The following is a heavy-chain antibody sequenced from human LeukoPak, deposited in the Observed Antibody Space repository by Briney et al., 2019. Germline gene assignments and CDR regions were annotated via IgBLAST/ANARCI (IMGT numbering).Heavy chain of an antibody. Sequence: SETLSLTCTVSGDSISSGSFLWGCIRQSPGKGLEWIGSISYSGSTYFNPSLKSRVTVSIDTSKNQFSLKMTSVTAADTAVYYCARWVGNRNWFDPWGQGTLVTVSS. CDR3: ARWVGNRNWFDP. V-gene: IGHV4-39*07. J-gene: IGHJ5*02. CDR1: GDSISSGSFL. CDR2: ISYSGST. D-gene: IGHD1-26*01.